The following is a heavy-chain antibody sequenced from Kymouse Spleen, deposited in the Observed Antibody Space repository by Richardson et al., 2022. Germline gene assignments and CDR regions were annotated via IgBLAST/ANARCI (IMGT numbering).Heavy chain of an antibody. CDR1: GFTFDDYA. D-gene: IGHD6-13*01. CDR3: AKDIAAAGTV*L. CDR2: ISWNSGSI. Sequence: EVQLVESGGGLVQPGRSLRLSCAASGFTFDDYAMHWVRQAPGKGLEWVSGISWNSGSIGYADSVKGRFTISRDNAKNSLYLQMNSLRAEDTALYYCAKDIAAAGTV*LLGPGNPGHRLL. V-gene: IGHV3-9*01. J-gene: IGHJ4*02.